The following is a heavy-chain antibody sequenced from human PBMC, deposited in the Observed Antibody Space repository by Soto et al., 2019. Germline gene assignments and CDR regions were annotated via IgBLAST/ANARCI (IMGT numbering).Heavy chain of an antibody. Sequence: SETLSLTCTVSGGSISSGGYYWSWIRQHPGKGLEWIGYIYYSGSTSYNPSLKSRVTISVDTSKNQFSLKLGSVTAADTAVYYCARVRGVLYYYGMDVWGQGTTVTVSS. J-gene: IGHJ6*02. D-gene: IGHD3-10*01. V-gene: IGHV4-31*03. CDR2: IYYSGST. CDR1: GGSISSGGYY. CDR3: ARVRGVLYYYGMDV.